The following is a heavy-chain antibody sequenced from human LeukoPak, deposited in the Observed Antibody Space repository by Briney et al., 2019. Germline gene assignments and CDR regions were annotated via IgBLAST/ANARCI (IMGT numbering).Heavy chain of an antibody. V-gene: IGHV4-59*01. J-gene: IGHJ4*02. D-gene: IGHD6-6*01. Sequence: PSETLSLTCSVSGGSISSYYWSWIRQPPGKGLEWIGYIYYSGSTDYNPSLKSRVTISVDMSKNQFSQKLSSVTAADTALYYCARGAGSSSPPLDYWGQGTLVTASS. CDR3: ARGAGSSSPPLDY. CDR1: GGSISSYY. CDR2: IYYSGST.